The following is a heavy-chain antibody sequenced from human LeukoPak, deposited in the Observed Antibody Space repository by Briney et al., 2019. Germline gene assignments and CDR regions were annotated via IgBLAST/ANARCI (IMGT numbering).Heavy chain of an antibody. V-gene: IGHV3-48*04. CDR3: ARPGEDTAID. J-gene: IGHJ4*02. D-gene: IGHD5-18*01. Sequence: GGSLRLSCAASGFTFSSYSMNWIRQAPGKGLEWVSYISSSGSTIYYADSVKGRFTISRDNTKNSLYLQMNSLRAEDTAVYYCARPGEDTAIDWGQGTLVTVSS. CDR1: GFTFSSYS. CDR2: ISSSGSTI.